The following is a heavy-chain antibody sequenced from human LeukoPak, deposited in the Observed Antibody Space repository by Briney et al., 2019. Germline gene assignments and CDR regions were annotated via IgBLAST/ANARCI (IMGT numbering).Heavy chain of an antibody. J-gene: IGHJ4*01. Sequence: SETLSLTCSVSGDSISLSFYYWGWIRQPPGKGLEWIGYMSYSGSTNYNPSLKSRVTISVDTSKNQFSLKLSSVTAADTAVYYCARVPARRVVTTPTYFDSWGQGTLVTVSS. D-gene: IGHD2-21*02. V-gene: IGHV4-61*05. CDR3: ARVPARRVVTTPTYFDS. CDR1: GDSISLSFYY. CDR2: MSYSGST.